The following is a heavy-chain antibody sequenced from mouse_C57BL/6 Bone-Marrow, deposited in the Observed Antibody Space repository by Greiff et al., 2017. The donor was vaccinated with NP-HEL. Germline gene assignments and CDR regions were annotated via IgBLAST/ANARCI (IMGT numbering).Heavy chain of an antibody. CDR2: IYPSDSET. D-gene: IGHD3-2*02. CDR3: ARPSSGYVPWFAY. Sequence: VQLQQPGAELVRPGSSVKLSCKASGYTFTSYWMDWVKQRPGQGLEWIGNIYPSDSETHYNQKFKDKATLTVDKSSSTAYMQLSSLTSEDSAVYYCARPSSGYVPWFAYWGQGTLVTVSA. CDR1: GYTFTSYW. V-gene: IGHV1-61*01. J-gene: IGHJ3*01.